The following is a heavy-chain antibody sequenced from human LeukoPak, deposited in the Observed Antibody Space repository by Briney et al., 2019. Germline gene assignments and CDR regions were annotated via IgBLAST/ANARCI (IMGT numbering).Heavy chain of an antibody. V-gene: IGHV4-30-2*01. CDR3: ARHTKYYYYGMDV. D-gene: IGHD1-1*01. J-gene: IGHJ6*02. CDR1: GGSISSGGYS. Sequence: SETLSLTCAVSGGSISSGGYSWSWIRQPPGKGLEWIGYIYHSGSTYYNPSLKSRVTISVDRSKNQFSLKLSSVTAADTAVYYCARHTKYYYYGMDVWGQGTTVTVSS. CDR2: IYHSGST.